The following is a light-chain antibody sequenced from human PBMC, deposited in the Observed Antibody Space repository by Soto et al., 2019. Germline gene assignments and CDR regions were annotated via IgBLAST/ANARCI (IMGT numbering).Light chain of an antibody. CDR2: DNN. Sequence: QSVLTQPPSVSAAPGQTVTISCSGSGSNIGNNYISWYQQVPGTAPKLLIYDNNKRPSGIPDRFSGSNSGTSATLGITGLQTGDEADYYCATWDSSLSLWMFGGGTQLTVL. CDR1: GSNIGNNY. CDR3: ATWDSSLSLWM. V-gene: IGLV1-51*01. J-gene: IGLJ3*02.